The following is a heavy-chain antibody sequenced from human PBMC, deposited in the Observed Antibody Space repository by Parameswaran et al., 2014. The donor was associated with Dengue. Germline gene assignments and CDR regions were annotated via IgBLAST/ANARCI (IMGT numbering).Heavy chain of an antibody. D-gene: IGHD2-15*01. CDR3: ARGLRSFDP. V-gene: IGHV3-7*04. CDR2: IKPDGKEK. J-gene: IGHJ5*02. Sequence: RWIRQPPGKGLEWVANIKPDGKEKYFVDSVKGRFTISRDNAQNSMYLEMNSLRAEDTAVYYCARGLRSFDPWGQGTLVTVSS.